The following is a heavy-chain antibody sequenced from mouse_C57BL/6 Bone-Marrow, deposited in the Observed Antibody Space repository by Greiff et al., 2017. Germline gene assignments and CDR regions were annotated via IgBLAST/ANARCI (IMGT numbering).Heavy chain of an antibody. CDR3: ARGPPGYYAMDY. CDR2: ISGGGGNT. Sequence: EVKLVESGGGLVKPGGSLKLSCAASGFTFSSYTMSWVRQTPEKRLEWVATISGGGGNTYYPDSVKGRFTISRDNAKNTLYLQMSSLRSEDTALYYCARGPPGYYAMDYWGQGTSVTVSS. J-gene: IGHJ4*01. V-gene: IGHV5-9*01. CDR1: GFTFSSYT.